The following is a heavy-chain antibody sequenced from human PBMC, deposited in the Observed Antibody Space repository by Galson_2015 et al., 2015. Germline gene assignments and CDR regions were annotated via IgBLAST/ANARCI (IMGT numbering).Heavy chain of an antibody. V-gene: IGHV6-1*01. CDR2: TYYRSKSYS. J-gene: IGHJ6*02. CDR1: GDSVSSNSAA. CDR3: ASTCYDPSGLNCGLDF. D-gene: IGHD3-3*01. Sequence: CAISGDSVSSNSAAWHWIGQSPSRGLEWLGRTYYRSKSYSEYAGSGRSRIIMNADTSKKQFCLSLNSVTPEDKAVYYRASTCYDPSGLNCGLDFWGRGTTVTVSS.